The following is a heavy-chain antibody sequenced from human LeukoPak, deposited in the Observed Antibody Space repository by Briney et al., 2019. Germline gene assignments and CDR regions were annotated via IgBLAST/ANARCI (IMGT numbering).Heavy chain of an antibody. D-gene: IGHD2-2*01. CDR3: ARDCSSTSCFPDYYYYYMDV. CDR1: GGNLSNYA. CDR2: IIPIFGTA. Sequence: SVKVSCKASGGNLSNYAISWVRQAPGQGLEWMGGIIPIFGTANYAQKFQGRVTITADKSTSTAYMELRSLRSDDTAVYYCARDCSSTSCFPDYYYYYMDVWGKGTTVTVSS. J-gene: IGHJ6*03. V-gene: IGHV1-69*06.